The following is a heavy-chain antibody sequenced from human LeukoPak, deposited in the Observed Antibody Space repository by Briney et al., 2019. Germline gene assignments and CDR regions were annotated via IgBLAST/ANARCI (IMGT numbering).Heavy chain of an antibody. CDR1: GYTFTVYY. Sequence: ASVKLSCNASGYTFTVYYMHWVRQAPGQGLEWMGWINPNSGGTNYAQKFQGRVTMTRDTSISTAYMELSRLRADDTAVYYCARTPRYGAYYYFDMGVWGKGTTVTVS. D-gene: IGHD4-17*01. CDR2: INPNSGGT. CDR3: ARTPRYGAYYYFDMGV. J-gene: IGHJ6*03. V-gene: IGHV1-2*02.